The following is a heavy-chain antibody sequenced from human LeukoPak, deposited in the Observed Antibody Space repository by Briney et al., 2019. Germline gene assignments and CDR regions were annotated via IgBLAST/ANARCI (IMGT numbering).Heavy chain of an antibody. J-gene: IGHJ4*02. D-gene: IGHD3-3*01. CDR3: ATHPRFMEWLGGPSFCDY. CDR1: GFTFSSYA. CDR2: ISGSGGST. Sequence: GGSLRLSCAASGFTFSSYAMSWVRQAPGKGLEWVSAISGSGGSTYYADSVKGRFTISRDNSKNTLYLQMNSLRAEDTAVYYCATHPRFMEWLGGPSFCDYWGQGTLVTVSS. V-gene: IGHV3-23*01.